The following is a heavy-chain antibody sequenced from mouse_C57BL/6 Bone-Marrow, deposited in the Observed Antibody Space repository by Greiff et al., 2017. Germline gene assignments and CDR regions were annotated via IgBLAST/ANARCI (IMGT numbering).Heavy chain of an antibody. CDR3: SSFDGNYFDF. J-gene: IGHJ2*01. V-gene: IGHV14-4*01. D-gene: IGHD2-3*01. Sequence: VQLQQSGAELVRPGASVKLSCTASGFNIKDDYIHWVKQRPEQGLEWIGWIDPEIGDTAYASKFQGKATITPDTSSNTAYLQLSILTSEDTAVYYCSSFDGNYFDFWGQGTPLTVAS. CDR2: IDPEIGDT. CDR1: GFNIKDDY.